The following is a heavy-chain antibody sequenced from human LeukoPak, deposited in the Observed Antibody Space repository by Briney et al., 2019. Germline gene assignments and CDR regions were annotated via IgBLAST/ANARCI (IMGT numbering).Heavy chain of an antibody. CDR2: IKQDGSDR. CDR3: ARGAYYYED. D-gene: IGHD3-22*01. CDR1: GFTFRNYW. J-gene: IGHJ4*02. Sequence: GGSLRLSCAASGFTFRNYWMSWVRQVPGTGLEWVVNIKQDGSDRNYVTSVRGRFTISRDNAESSLYLQMNSLRAEDTAVYYCARGAYYYEDWGQGTLVTVSS. V-gene: IGHV3-7*03.